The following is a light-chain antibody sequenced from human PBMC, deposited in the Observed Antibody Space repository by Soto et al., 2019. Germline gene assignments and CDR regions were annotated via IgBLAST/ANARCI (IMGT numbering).Light chain of an antibody. Sequence: QSALTQPASVSGSPGQSITISCTGTSSDVGGYNYVSWYQQHPGKAPKLMIYDVSNRPSGVSNRFSGSKSGNKASLTISGLQAEVEADYYCSSYTSSSTVFGGGTNLTVL. J-gene: IGLJ2*01. CDR2: DVS. CDR3: SSYTSSSTV. V-gene: IGLV2-14*01. CDR1: SSDVGGYNY.